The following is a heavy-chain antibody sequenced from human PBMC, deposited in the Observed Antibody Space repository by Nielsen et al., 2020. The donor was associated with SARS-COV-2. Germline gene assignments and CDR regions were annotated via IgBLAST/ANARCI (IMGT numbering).Heavy chain of an antibody. Sequence: SETLSLTCTVSGGSISSSSYYWGWIRQPPGKGLEWIGSIYYSGSTYYNPSLKSRVTISVDTSKNQFSLKLGSVTAADTAVYYCARKYSSGWYARDPWGQGTLVTVSS. J-gene: IGHJ5*02. D-gene: IGHD6-19*01. CDR1: GGSISSSSYY. CDR3: ARKYSSGWYARDP. CDR2: IYYSGST. V-gene: IGHV4-39*07.